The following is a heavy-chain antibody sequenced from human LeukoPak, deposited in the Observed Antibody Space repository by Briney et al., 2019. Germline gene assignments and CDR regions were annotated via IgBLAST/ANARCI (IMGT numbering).Heavy chain of an antibody. V-gene: IGHV4-59*01. CDR1: GGSISSYY. Sequence: PSETLSLTCTVSGGSISSYYWSWIRQPPGKGLERIGYIYYSGSTNHNPSLKSRVTISVDTSKNQFSLKLSSVTAADTAVYYCARGRKHYGSGSYYFDYWGQGTLVTVSS. CDR2: IYYSGST. D-gene: IGHD3-10*01. J-gene: IGHJ4*02. CDR3: ARGRKHYGSGSYYFDY.